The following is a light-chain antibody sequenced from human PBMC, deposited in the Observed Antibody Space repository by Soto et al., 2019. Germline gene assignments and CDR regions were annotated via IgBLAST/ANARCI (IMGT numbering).Light chain of an antibody. V-gene: IGLV2-23*03. CDR2: EGT. Sequence: QSALTQPASVSGSPGQSITISCTGTSSDLGSYNLVSWFQQHPGKAPKLMIYEGTKRPSGVSNRFSGSKAGNTASLTISGLQAEDEADYYCCSDAGSSTFVVFGGGTKLTVL. J-gene: IGLJ2*01. CDR3: CSDAGSSTFVV. CDR1: SSDLGSYNL.